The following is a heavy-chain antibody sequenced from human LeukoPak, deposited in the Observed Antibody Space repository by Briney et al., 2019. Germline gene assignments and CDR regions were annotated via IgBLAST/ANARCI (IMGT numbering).Heavy chain of an antibody. Sequence: ASVKVSCKASGYAFSSYGIGWVRQAPGQGLEWMGWVGPYNRKTNYSQKFQGRVTMTTDTSTNTAYLELRTLRSDDTAVYYCATSAPRGVWNFYFDYWGQGTLVTVSS. V-gene: IGHV1-18*01. CDR3: ATSAPRGVWNFYFDY. CDR1: GYAFSSYG. J-gene: IGHJ4*02. CDR2: VGPYNRKT. D-gene: IGHD1-7*01.